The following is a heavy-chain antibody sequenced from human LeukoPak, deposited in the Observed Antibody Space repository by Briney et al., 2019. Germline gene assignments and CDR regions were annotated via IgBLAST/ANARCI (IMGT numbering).Heavy chain of an antibody. D-gene: IGHD6-19*01. Sequence: PGGSLRLSCVASGFTFRSFGMSWVRQAPGKGLEWVSSIRPGAEAYYADSVKGRSTISRDNSKNMVSLEMKSLRAEDMAVYYCAKGFSAWSDNWGQGTLVTVSS. CDR3: AKGFSAWSDN. V-gene: IGHV3-23*01. CDR1: GFTFRSFG. J-gene: IGHJ4*02. CDR2: SIRPGAEA.